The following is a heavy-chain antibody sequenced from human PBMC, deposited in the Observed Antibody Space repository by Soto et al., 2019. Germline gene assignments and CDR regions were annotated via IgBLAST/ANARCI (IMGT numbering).Heavy chain of an antibody. D-gene: IGHD3-16*01. CDR1: GFTFSNAW. CDR3: TTDCPPYYDYICGTPGRYYFDY. Sequence: EVQLVESGGGLVKPGGSLRLSCAASGFTFSNAWMSWVRQAPGKGLEWVGRIKSKTDGGTTDYAAPVKGRFTISRDDSKNTLNLQMNSLKTEDTAVYYCTTDCPPYYDYICGTPGRYYFDYWGQGTLVTVSS. V-gene: IGHV3-15*01. CDR2: IKSKTDGGTT. J-gene: IGHJ4*02.